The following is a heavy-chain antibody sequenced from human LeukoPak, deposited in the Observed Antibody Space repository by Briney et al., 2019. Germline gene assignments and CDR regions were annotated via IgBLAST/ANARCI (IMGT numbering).Heavy chain of an antibody. CDR1: GGSISTFY. CDR2: IYYSGST. V-gene: IGHV4-59*01. D-gene: IGHD4-17*01. J-gene: IGHJ6*02. Sequence: SETLSLTCTVSGGSISTFYWSWLRQPPGKGLEWIGYIYYSGSTNYNPSLKSRVTISVDTSKNQFSLRLSSVTAADTAVYYCAREDPQTTVPEGLDVWSQGTTVTVSS. CDR3: AREDPQTTVPEGLDV.